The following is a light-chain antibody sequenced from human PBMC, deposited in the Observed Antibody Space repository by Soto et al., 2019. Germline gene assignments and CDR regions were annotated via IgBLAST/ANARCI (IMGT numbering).Light chain of an antibody. CDR3: SSYTTSSTLVL. CDR1: SSDVGGYNY. V-gene: IGLV2-14*01. Sequence: QSVLTQPASVSGSPGQSITISCTGTSSDVGGYNYVAWYQQHPGKAPKLMIYDVSNRPSGVSNRFSGSKSGNTASLTISGLQAEDEADYYCSSYTTSSTLVLFGGGTKLTV. J-gene: IGLJ2*01. CDR2: DVS.